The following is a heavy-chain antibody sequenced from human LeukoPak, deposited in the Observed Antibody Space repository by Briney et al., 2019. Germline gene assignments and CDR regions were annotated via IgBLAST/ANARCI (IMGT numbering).Heavy chain of an antibody. Sequence: ASVKVSCKASGYTFTGYYMHWVRQTPGQGLEWMGIINPSGGSPTYAQRFQGRLTMTRDTSTSTVYMDLSSLRSEDTAVYYCARGLGSESYYGSWGQGTLVTVSS. V-gene: IGHV1-46*01. D-gene: IGHD3-10*01. J-gene: IGHJ5*02. CDR1: GYTFTGYY. CDR3: ARGLGSESYYGS. CDR2: INPSGGSP.